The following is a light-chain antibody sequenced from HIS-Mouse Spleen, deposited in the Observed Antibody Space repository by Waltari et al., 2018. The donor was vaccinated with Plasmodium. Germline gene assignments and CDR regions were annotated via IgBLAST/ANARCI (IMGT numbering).Light chain of an antibody. V-gene: IGKV3-15*01. CDR3: QQYNNLSFT. CDR1: QSVSSN. CDR2: GAS. Sequence: EIVMTQSPATLSVSPGERATISCRASQSVSSNLAWYQQQPGQAPRLLIYGASTRATVIPARFSGSVSGTEFTLTISSLQSEDFAVYYCQQYNNLSFTFGPGTKVDIK. J-gene: IGKJ3*01.